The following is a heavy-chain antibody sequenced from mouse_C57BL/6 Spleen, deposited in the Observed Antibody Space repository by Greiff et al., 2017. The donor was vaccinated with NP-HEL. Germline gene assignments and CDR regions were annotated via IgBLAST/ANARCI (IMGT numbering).Heavy chain of an antibody. CDR3: ARSGYYGSSPWFAY. CDR1: GYSFTDYN. CDR2: INPNYGTT. D-gene: IGHD1-1*01. V-gene: IGHV1-39*01. J-gene: IGHJ3*01. Sequence: VQLQQSGPELVKPGASVKISCKASGYSFTDYNMNWVKQSNGKSLEWIGVINPNYGTTSYNQKFKGKATLTVDKSSSTAYMELRSLTSEDTAVYYCARSGYYGSSPWFAYWGQGTLVTVSA.